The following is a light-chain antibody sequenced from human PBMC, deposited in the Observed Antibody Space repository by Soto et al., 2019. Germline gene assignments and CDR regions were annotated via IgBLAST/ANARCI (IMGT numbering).Light chain of an antibody. J-gene: IGKJ2*01. CDR3: QEYGSSSYT. V-gene: IGKV3-20*01. CDR1: QSVASSY. CDR2: GAS. Sequence: EIVLTQSPGTLSLSPGEGATLSCRASQSVASSYFAWYQHKPGQAPRLLIYGASNRATGIPDRFSGSGSGTDFTLTISRLEPEDFAVYYWQEYGSSSYTFGQGTKLEIK.